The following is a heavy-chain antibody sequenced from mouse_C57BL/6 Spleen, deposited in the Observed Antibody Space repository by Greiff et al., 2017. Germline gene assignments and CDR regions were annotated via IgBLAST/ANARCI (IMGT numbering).Heavy chain of an antibody. D-gene: IGHD1-1*02. V-gene: IGHV5-4*01. CDR3: ARDRGLVYYFDY. CDR2: ISDGGSYT. CDR1: GFTFSSYA. Sequence: EVQRVESGGGLVKPGGSLKLSCAASGFTFSSYAMSWVRQTPEKRLEWVATISDGGSYTYYPDNVKGRFTISRDNAKNNLYLQMSHLKSEDTAMYYCARDRGLVYYFDYWGQGTTLTVSS. J-gene: IGHJ2*01.